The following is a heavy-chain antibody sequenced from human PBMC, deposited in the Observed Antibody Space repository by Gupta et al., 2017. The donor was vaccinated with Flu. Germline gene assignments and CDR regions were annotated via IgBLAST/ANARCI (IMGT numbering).Heavy chain of an antibody. CDR3: TRDPHDSDGSGYYSYFDY. V-gene: IGHV3-21*01. Sequence: MNWVRQAPGKGLEWVSSISSISSSMSYADSVKGRFTISRDNAKNSLYLQMNSLRAEDTAVYYCTRDPHDSDGSGYYSYFDYWGQGTLVTVSS. J-gene: IGHJ4*02. CDR2: ISSISSSM. D-gene: IGHD3-22*01.